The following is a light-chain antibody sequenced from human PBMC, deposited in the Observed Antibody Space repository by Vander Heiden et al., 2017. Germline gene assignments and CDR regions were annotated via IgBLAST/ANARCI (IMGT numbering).Light chain of an antibody. CDR3: QQSDSTPRT. J-gene: IGKJ1*01. Sequence: DIQMTQSPSSLSASVGDRVTITCRASQSISNYLNWYQQKPGKAPKLLIYAASSSQSGVPSRFSGSGSGTDFTLTISMLHPEDFATYYCQQSDSTPRTFGQGTKVEVK. CDR1: QSISNY. CDR2: AAS. V-gene: IGKV1-39*01.